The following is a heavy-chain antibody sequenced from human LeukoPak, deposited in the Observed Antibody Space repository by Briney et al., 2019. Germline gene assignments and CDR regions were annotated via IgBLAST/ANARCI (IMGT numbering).Heavy chain of an antibody. J-gene: IGHJ3*02. Sequence: GRSLRLSCAASGFTFSSYGMHWVRQAPGKGLEWVAVISYDGSNKYYADSVKGRFTISRDNAKNSLYLQMNSLRAEDTAVYYCAREQSYYDFWSGYSRSDAFDIWGQGTMVTVSS. D-gene: IGHD3-3*01. CDR3: AREQSYYDFWSGYSRSDAFDI. CDR2: ISYDGSNK. V-gene: IGHV3-30*03. CDR1: GFTFSSYG.